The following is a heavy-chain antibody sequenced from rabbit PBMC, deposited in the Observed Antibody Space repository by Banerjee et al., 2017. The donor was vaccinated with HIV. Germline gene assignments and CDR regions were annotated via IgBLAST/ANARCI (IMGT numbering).Heavy chain of an antibody. Sequence: QSLEESGGDLVKPGASLTLTCTTSGFSFSGRYYMCWVRQAPGKRPEWIACIYASSSGITYYANWAKGRFTISKTSSTTVTLQMTSLTAADTATYFCARRGDWIFNLWGPGTLVTVS. CDR1: GFSFSGRYY. V-gene: IGHV1S40*01. D-gene: IGHD2-1*01. J-gene: IGHJ4*01. CDR2: IYASSSGIT. CDR3: ARRGDWIFNL.